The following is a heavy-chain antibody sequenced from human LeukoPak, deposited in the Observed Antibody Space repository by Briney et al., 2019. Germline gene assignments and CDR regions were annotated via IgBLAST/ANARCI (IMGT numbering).Heavy chain of an antibody. CDR1: GGSISSGDYY. V-gene: IGHV4-30-4*01. Sequence: PSETLSLTCTVSGGSISSGDYYWSWIRQPPGKGLEWIGYIYYSGSTYYNPSLKSRVTVSVDTSKSQFSLKLSSVTAADTAVYYCASDLTRGYFDYWGQGTLVTVSS. J-gene: IGHJ4*02. D-gene: IGHD3-9*01. CDR3: ASDLTRGYFDY. CDR2: IYYSGST.